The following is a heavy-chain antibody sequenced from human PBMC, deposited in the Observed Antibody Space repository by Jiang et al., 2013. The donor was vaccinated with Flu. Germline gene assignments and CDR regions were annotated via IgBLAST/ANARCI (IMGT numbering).Heavy chain of an antibody. CDR2: IYYSGST. CDR3: ARAPYDSSCSIDY. CDR1: GGSISFYY. J-gene: IGHJ4*02. D-gene: IGHD3-22*01. V-gene: IGHV4-59*01. Sequence: GSGLVKPSETLSLTCTVSGGSISFYYWTWIRQPPGRGLEWIGNIYYSGSTNYHPSLRSRVTISVDPSKNQFSLKLSSMTAADTAVYYCARAPYDSSCSIDYWGQGTLVTVSS.